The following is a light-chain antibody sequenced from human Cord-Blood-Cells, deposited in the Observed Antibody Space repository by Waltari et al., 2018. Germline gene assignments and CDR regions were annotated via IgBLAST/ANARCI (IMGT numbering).Light chain of an antibody. CDR2: CAS. Sequence: DIVMTQSPDSLAVSLGERATINCKSSPSVLYSSNNKNYLAWYQQKPGQPPKLIIYCASTRESGVPDRFSGSGSGTDFTLTISSLQAEDVAVYYCQQYYSTPPTFGQGTKLEIK. CDR1: PSVLYSSNNKNY. V-gene: IGKV4-1*01. CDR3: QQYYSTPPT. J-gene: IGKJ2*01.